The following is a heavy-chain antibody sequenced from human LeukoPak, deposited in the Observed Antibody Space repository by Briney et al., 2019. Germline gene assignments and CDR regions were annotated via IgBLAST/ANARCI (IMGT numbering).Heavy chain of an antibody. CDR2: TYYRSKWYN. CDR3: TIQLLWFGELLDGGY. D-gene: IGHD3-10*01. J-gene: IGHJ4*02. CDR1: GDSVSSNSAA. Sequence: SQTLSLTCAISGDSVSSNSAAWNWIRQSPSRGLEWLGRTYYRSKWYNNYAVSVKSRITINPDTSKNQFSLQLNSVTPEDTAVYYCTIQLLWFGELLDGGYWGQGTLVTVSS. V-gene: IGHV6-1*01.